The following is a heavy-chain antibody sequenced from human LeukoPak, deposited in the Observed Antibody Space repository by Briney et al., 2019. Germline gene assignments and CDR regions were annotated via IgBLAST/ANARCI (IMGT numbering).Heavy chain of an antibody. CDR3: AKAHSRTRFLEWATPIDY. CDR1: GFTFSSYA. J-gene: IGHJ4*02. Sequence: GGSLRLSCAASGFTFSSYAMSWVRQAPGKGLEWVSAISGSGGSTYYADSVKGRFTISRDNSKNTLYLQMNSLRAEDTAVYYCAKAHSRTRFLEWATPIDYWGQGTLVTVSS. CDR2: ISGSGGST. V-gene: IGHV3-23*01. D-gene: IGHD3-3*01.